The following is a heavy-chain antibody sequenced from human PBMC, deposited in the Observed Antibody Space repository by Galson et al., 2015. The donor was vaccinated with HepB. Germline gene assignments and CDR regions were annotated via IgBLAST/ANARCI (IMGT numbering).Heavy chain of an antibody. V-gene: IGHV3-30*04. CDR1: GFTFSGYA. CDR2: ISYDGSNK. Sequence: SLRLSCAASGFTFSGYAMHWVRQAPGTGLEWVAVISYDGSNKYYADAVKGRFTISRDNSKNTLNLQMNSRRAEDTAVYYCARDLWQQLDPVVNDAFDIWGQGTMVTVSS. J-gene: IGHJ3*02. CDR3: ARDLWQQLDPVVNDAFDI. D-gene: IGHD6-13*01.